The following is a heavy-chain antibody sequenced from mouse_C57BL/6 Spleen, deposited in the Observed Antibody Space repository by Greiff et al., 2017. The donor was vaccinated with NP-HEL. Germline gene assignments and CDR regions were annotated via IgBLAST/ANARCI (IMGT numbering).Heavy chain of an antibody. CDR2: INPNNGGT. Sequence: VQLQQSGPELVKPGASVKIPCKASGYTFTDYNMDWVKQSHGKSLEWIGDINPNNGGTIYNQNFKGKATLTVDKSSSTAYMELRSLTSEDTAVYYCARRDYYSNYEGYFDVWGTGTTVTVSS. V-gene: IGHV1-18*01. CDR3: ARRDYYSNYEGYFDV. CDR1: GYTFTDYN. J-gene: IGHJ1*03. D-gene: IGHD2-5*01.